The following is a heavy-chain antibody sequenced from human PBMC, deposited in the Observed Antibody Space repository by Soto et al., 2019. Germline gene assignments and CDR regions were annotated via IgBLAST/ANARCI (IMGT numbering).Heavy chain of an antibody. Sequence: QVQLVESGGGVVQPGRSLRLSCAASGFTFSSYAMHWVRQAPGKGLEWVAVISYDGSNKYYADSVKGRFTISRDNFKNSLYLQMNSPRAEDTAVYYCARDEIRFSWAYGMDVWGQGTTVTVSS. CDR3: ARDEIRFSWAYGMDV. CDR1: GFTFSSYA. J-gene: IGHJ6*02. D-gene: IGHD3-3*01. V-gene: IGHV3-30-3*01. CDR2: ISYDGSNK.